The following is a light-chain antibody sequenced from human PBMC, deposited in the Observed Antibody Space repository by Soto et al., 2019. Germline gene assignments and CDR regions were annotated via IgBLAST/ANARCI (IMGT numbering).Light chain of an antibody. J-gene: IGKJ2*01. Sequence: EVVLTQSPATLSLSPGERATLSCRASQSVTSNLAWYQQKTGQAPRLLIYDASNRATGVPARFSGGRSGTDFTLTISNLEPEDFAVYYCQQRSDWPPRYTFGQGTKLEIK. V-gene: IGKV3-11*01. CDR3: QQRSDWPPRYT. CDR1: QSVTSN. CDR2: DAS.